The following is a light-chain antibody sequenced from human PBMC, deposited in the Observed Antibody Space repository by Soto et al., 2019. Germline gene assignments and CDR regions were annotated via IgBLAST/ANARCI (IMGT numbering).Light chain of an antibody. V-gene: IGKV1-39*01. Sequence: DIQMTQSPSSLSASLGDRITITCRASQSISSYLNWYQQKPGKAPKLLIHDASSLQSGVPSRFSGSGSGTHFPLTISSQQPEEFATYYCQQSYSSPPITFGQGTRLDIK. CDR1: QSISSY. J-gene: IGKJ5*01. CDR3: QQSYSSPPIT. CDR2: DAS.